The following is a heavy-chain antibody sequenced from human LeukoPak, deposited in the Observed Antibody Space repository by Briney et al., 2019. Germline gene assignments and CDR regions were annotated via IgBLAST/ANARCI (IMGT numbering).Heavy chain of an antibody. CDR3: ARDQRVSI. CDR2: ISWNSGSI. J-gene: IGHJ3*02. CDR1: GFTFDDYA. Sequence: GGSLRLSCAASGFTFDDYAMHWVRQAPGKGLEWVSGISWNSGSIGYADSVKGRFTISRDNAKNSLYLQMNSLRAEDTAVYYCARDQRVSIWGQGTMVTVSS. V-gene: IGHV3-9*01.